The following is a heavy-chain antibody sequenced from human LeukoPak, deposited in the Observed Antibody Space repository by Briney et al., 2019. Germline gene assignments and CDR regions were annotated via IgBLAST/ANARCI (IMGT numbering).Heavy chain of an antibody. J-gene: IGHJ4*02. D-gene: IGHD3-22*01. V-gene: IGHV3-33*01. CDR1: GFTFSSYG. CDR2: IWYDGSNK. Sequence: GGSLRLSCAASGFTFSSYGMHWVRQAPGKGLEWVAVIWYDGSNKYYADSVKGRFTISRDNSKNTLYLQMNSLRAEDTAVYYCARDDYDSSGYHALGYWGQGTLVTVSS. CDR3: ARDDYDSSGYHALGY.